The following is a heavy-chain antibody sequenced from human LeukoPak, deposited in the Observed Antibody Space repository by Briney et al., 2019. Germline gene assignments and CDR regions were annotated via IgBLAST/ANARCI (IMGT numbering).Heavy chain of an antibody. Sequence: GASVKVSCKASGGTFISYAISWVGQAPGQGLEWMGGIIPIFGTANYAQKFQGRVTITADESTSTAYMELSSLRSEDTAVYYCASRVVLGWFDPWGQGTLVTVSS. J-gene: IGHJ5*02. V-gene: IGHV1-69*01. CDR3: ASRVVLGWFDP. CDR2: IIPIFGTA. CDR1: GGTFISYA. D-gene: IGHD2-8*02.